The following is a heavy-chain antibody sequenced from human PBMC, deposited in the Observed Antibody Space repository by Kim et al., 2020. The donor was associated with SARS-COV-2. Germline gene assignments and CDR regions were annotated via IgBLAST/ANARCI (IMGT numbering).Heavy chain of an antibody. D-gene: IGHD6-13*01. CDR3: AREYAAGTYHYYYGMDV. CDR2: ISSSSSYI. V-gene: IGHV3-21*01. CDR1: GFTFSSYS. J-gene: IGHJ6*02. Sequence: GGSLRLSCAASGFTFSSYSMNWVRQAPGKGLEWVSSISSSSSYIYYADSVKGRFTISRDNAKNSLYLQMNSLRAEDTAVYYCAREYAAGTYHYYYGMDVWGQGTTVTVSS.